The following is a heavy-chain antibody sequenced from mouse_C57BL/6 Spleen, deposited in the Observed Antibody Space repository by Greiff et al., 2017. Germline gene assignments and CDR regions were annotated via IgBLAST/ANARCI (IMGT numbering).Heavy chain of an antibody. CDR3: GRPANWDVGSDWFAY. Sequence: EVKLVEPGGGLVKPGGSLKLSCAASGFTFSSYTMSWVRQTPGKRLEWVATISGGGGNTYYPDSVKGRFTLSIDNSSNTLYLQLSRLRSEDTALYYCGRPANWDVGSDWFAYWGQGTLVTVSA. CDR2: ISGGGGNT. J-gene: IGHJ3*01. D-gene: IGHD4-1*01. CDR1: GFTFSSYT. V-gene: IGHV5-9*01.